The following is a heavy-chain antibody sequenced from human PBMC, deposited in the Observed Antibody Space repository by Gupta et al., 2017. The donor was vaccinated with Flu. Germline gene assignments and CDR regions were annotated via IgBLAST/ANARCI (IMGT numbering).Heavy chain of an antibody. CDR2: INAGNGNT. V-gene: IGHV1-3*01. Sequence: RLEGMGWINAGNGNTKYSQKFQGRVTITRDRSASTAYMELSSLTSEDTAVYYCARDRGGEYSSRDYYHYMDVWGKGTTVTVSS. CDR3: ARDRGGEYSSRDYYHYMDV. J-gene: IGHJ6*03. D-gene: IGHD5-18*01.